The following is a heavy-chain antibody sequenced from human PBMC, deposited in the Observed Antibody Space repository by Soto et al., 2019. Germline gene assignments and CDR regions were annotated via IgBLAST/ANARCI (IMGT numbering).Heavy chain of an antibody. CDR2: IYYSGST. CDR3: ARQSEYYYATGRAAPLYGMDV. D-gene: IGHD3-10*01. J-gene: IGHJ6*02. Sequence: QLQLQESGPGLVMPSETLSLTCTVSGGSISTTSYYWGWIRQPPGKGLEWIGNIYYSGSTYYNPSPKSRVTVSVDTTKNQFSLKLSSVTAADTAMYYCARQSEYYYATGRAAPLYGMDVWGQGTTVTVS. V-gene: IGHV4-39*01. CDR1: GGSISTTSYY.